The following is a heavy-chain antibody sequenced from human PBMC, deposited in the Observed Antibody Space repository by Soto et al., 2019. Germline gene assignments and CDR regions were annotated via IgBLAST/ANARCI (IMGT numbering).Heavy chain of an antibody. Sequence: SVKVSCKSSGGTFSSYGISWVRQSPGQGLEWMGGIIPIFGTANYAQKFQGRVTITADESTSTAYMELSSLRSEDTAVYYCARGPDSCGYYYYSGMDCWGQGTTDPVSS. CDR1: GGTFSSYG. J-gene: IGHJ6*02. D-gene: IGHD3-22*01. V-gene: IGHV1-69*13. CDR2: IIPIFGTA. CDR3: ARGPDSCGYYYYSGMDC.